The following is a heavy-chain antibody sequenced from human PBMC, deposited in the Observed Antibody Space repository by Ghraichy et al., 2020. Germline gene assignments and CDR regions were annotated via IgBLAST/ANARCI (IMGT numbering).Heavy chain of an antibody. V-gene: IGHV4-34*01. J-gene: IGHJ4*02. Sequence: SETLSLTCAVYGGSFSGYYWSWIRQPPGKGLEWIGEINHSGSTNYNPSLKSRVTISVDTSKNQFSLKLSSVTAADTAVYYCARGRYAKVLLWFGEPHWGQGTLVTVSS. D-gene: IGHD3-10*01. CDR1: GGSFSGYY. CDR3: ARGRYAKVLLWFGEPH. CDR2: INHSGST.